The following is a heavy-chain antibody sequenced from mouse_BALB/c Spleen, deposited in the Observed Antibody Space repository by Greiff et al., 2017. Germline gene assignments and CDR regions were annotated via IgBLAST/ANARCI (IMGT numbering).Heavy chain of an antibody. Sequence: EVMLVESGGDLVKPGGSLKLSCAASGFTFSSYGMSWVRQTPDKRLEWVATISSGGSYTYYPDSVKGRFTISRDNAKNTLCLQMSSLKSEDTAMYYCARAEKAWFAYWGQGTLVTVSA. V-gene: IGHV5-6*01. CDR1: GFTFSSYG. CDR3: ARAEKAWFAY. CDR2: ISSGGSYT. J-gene: IGHJ3*01.